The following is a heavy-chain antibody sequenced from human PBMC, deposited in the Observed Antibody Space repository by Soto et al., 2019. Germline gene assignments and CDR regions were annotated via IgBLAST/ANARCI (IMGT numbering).Heavy chain of an antibody. CDR2: INHYGST. CDR3: ARDRAVVVAATHYYYGMDV. J-gene: IGHJ6*02. CDR1: GGSFSSYY. D-gene: IGHD2-15*01. V-gene: IGHV4-34*01. Sequence: PSETLSLTCAVYGGSFSSYYWSWIRQPPGKGLEWIGQINHYGSTDYNPSLKSRVTISVDTSKNQFSLKLSSVTAADTAVYYCARDRAVVVAATHYYYGMDVWGQGTTVTVSS.